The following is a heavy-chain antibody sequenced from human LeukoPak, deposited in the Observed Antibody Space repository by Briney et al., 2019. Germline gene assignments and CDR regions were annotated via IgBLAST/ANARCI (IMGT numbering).Heavy chain of an antibody. CDR1: GYSFSDYY. J-gene: IGHJ3*02. D-gene: IGHD6-19*01. CDR2: INPNSGGT. V-gene: IGHV1-2*02. CDR3: ARGSGFAFDI. Sequence: APVKVSCKASGYSFSDYYMNWVRQAPGQGLEWMGWINPNSGGTNYAQKFQGRVTMTRDTSISTAYMELSRLRSDDTAVYYCARGSGFAFDIWGQGTMVTVSS.